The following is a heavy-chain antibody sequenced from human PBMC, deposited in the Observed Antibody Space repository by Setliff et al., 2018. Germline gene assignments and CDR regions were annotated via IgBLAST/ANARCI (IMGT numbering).Heavy chain of an antibody. CDR1: GGTFSSYG. CDR3: ARDWFCSGGDCSDVFDF. J-gene: IGHJ3*01. V-gene: IGHV1-69*05. CDR2: TIPIFGST. Sequence: RASVKVSCKASGGTFSSYGISWVRQAPGQGLEWMGGTIPIFGSTNYAQKFQDRVTIITDESTGTAYMELRSLTFDDTAVYYCARDWFCSGGDCSDVFDFWGQGTMVTVSS. D-gene: IGHD2-21*02.